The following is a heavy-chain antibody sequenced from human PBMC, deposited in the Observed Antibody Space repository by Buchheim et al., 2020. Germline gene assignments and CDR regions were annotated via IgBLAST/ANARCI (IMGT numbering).Heavy chain of an antibody. J-gene: IGHJ5*02. CDR1: GYTFTGYY. Sequence: QVQLVQSGAEVKKPGASVKVSCKASGYTFTGYYIHWVRQAPGQGLEWMGWINPNSGGTNYAQKFQGRVTMTRATSIRTAYMELSRLRSDDTAVYYCARDGSVVPAATDDNWFDPWGQGTL. CDR3: ARDGSVVPAATDDNWFDP. CDR2: INPNSGGT. V-gene: IGHV1-2*02. D-gene: IGHD2-2*01.